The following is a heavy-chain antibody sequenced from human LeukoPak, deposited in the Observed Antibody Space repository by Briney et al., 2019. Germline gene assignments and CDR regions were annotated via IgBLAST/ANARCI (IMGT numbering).Heavy chain of an antibody. D-gene: IGHD3-10*01. J-gene: IGHJ6*03. Sequence: SETLSLTCTVSGDSISSYYWSWIRQPAGKGLEWIGRIYTSGSTNYNPSLKSRVTMSVDTSKNQFSLKLNSVTAADTAVYYCTRDSLVVRGVRYYCMDVWGKGTTVTVSS. CDR3: TRDSLVVRGVRYYCMDV. V-gene: IGHV4-4*07. CDR2: IYTSGST. CDR1: GDSISSYY.